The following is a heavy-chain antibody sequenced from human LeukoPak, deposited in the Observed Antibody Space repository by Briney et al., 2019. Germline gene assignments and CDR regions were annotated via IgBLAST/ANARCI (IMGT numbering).Heavy chain of an antibody. CDR2: INPNSGGT. Sequence: ASVKVSCKASGYTFTGYYMQWVRQAPGQGLEWMGWINPNSGGTNYAQKFQGRVTMTRDTSISTAYMELSRLRSDDTAVYYCAKEIAAAGLTPYYYYYGMDVWGQGTTVTVSS. CDR3: AKEIAAAGLTPYYYYYGMDV. D-gene: IGHD6-13*01. V-gene: IGHV1-2*02. J-gene: IGHJ6*02. CDR1: GYTFTGYY.